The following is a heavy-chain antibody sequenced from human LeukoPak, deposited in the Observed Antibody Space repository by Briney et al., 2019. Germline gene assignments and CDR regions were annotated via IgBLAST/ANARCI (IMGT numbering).Heavy chain of an antibody. CDR1: GFTFSSYG. D-gene: IGHD6-19*01. J-gene: IGHJ6*03. Sequence: PGGSLRLSCAASGFTFSSYGMSWVRQAPGKGLEWVSAISGSGGTTYYADSVKGRFTISRDNSKNTPHLQMNSLRAEDTAAYYCATRRTVAGYYDYYYMDVWGKGTMVTVSS. V-gene: IGHV3-23*01. CDR3: ATRRTVAGYYDYYYMDV. CDR2: ISGSGGTT.